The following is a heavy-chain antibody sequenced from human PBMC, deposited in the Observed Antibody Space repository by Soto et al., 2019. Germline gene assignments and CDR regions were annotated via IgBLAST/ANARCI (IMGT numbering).Heavy chain of an antibody. J-gene: IGHJ6*02. CDR1: GGSISSGDYY. V-gene: IGHV4-30-4*01. CDR2: IYYSGST. CDR3: ARDRGTGNYYYYYGMDV. D-gene: IGHD1-1*01. Sequence: SETLCLTCTVSGGSISSGDYYWSWIRQPPGKGLEWIGYIYYSGSTYYNPSLKSRVTISVGTSKNQFSLKLSSVTAADTAVYYCARDRGTGNYYYYYGMDVWGQGTTVTVSS.